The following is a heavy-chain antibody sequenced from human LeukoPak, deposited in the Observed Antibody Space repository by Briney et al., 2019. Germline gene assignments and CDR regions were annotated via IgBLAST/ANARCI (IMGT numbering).Heavy chain of an antibody. J-gene: IGHJ4*02. CDR3: AKGSTSGWYS. Sequence: GGSLRLSCAASGFTFDDYGMSWVRQAPGKGLEWVSGINWNGDNTNYADSLKGRFTISRDNAKNSLYLQMNSLRAEDTALYYCAKGSTSGWYSWGQGTLVTVSS. CDR1: GFTFDDYG. CDR2: INWNGDNT. D-gene: IGHD6-19*01. V-gene: IGHV3-20*04.